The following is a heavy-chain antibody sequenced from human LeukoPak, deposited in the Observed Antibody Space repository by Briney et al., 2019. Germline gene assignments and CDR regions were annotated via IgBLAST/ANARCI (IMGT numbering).Heavy chain of an antibody. J-gene: IGHJ4*02. Sequence: GASVKVSCKASGYTFTGYYMHWVRQAPGQGLEWMGWINPNSGATNYAQKFQGRVTMTRDTSSSTAYMDLSRLTSGDTAVYYCARDRSYTSSYYDYWGQGTLVTVSS. V-gene: IGHV1-2*02. D-gene: IGHD6-13*01. CDR1: GYTFTGYY. CDR3: ARDRSYTSSYYDY. CDR2: INPNSGAT.